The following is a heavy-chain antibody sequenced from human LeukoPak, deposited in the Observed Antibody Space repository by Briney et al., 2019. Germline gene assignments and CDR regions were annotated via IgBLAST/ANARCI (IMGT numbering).Heavy chain of an antibody. V-gene: IGHV4-59*08. CDR3: ATSTTGFDY. D-gene: IGHD4-17*01. CDR2: IYYSGST. J-gene: IGHJ4*02. CDR1: GGSISGYY. Sequence: SETLSLTCTVSGGSISGYYWSWIRQPPGKGLEWIGYIYYSGSTNYNPSLKSRVTISVDTSKNQFSLKLSSVTAADTAVYYCATSTTGFDYWGQGTLVTVSS.